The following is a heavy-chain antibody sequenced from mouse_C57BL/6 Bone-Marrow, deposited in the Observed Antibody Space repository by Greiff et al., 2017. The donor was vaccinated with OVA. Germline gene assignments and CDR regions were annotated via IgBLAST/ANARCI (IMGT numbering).Heavy chain of an antibody. Sequence: QVQLQQSGAELARPGASVKLSCKASGYTFTSYGISWVKQRTGQGLEWIGEIDPRSGNTDYNEKFKGKATLTADKASSTAYMELRSLTSEDSAVYYCARCYYGGVWGTGTTVTVSS. CDR3: ARCYYGGV. D-gene: IGHD1-1*01. CDR2: IDPRSGNT. J-gene: IGHJ1*03. V-gene: IGHV1-81*01. CDR1: GYTFTSYG.